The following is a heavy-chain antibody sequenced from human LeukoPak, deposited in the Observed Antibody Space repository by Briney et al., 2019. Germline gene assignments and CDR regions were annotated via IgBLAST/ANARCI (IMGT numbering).Heavy chain of an antibody. CDR3: ARGDGYNSGYFEY. V-gene: IGHV4-4*07. CDR1: GGSISSYY. D-gene: IGHD5-24*01. Sequence: PSETLSLTCTVSGGSISSYYWSWIRQPAGKGLEWIGRIYTSGSTNYNPSLKSRVTISVDTSKNQFSLNLRSATAADTAVYYCARGDGYNSGYFEYWGQGTLVTVSS. J-gene: IGHJ4*02. CDR2: IYTSGST.